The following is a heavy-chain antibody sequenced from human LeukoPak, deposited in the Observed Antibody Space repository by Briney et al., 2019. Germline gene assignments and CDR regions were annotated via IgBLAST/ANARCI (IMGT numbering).Heavy chain of an antibody. V-gene: IGHV3-15*01. CDR2: IKSKTDGGTT. CDR3: TTDILTGYYTDY. CDR1: GFTFSNAW. D-gene: IGHD3-9*01. J-gene: IGHJ4*02. Sequence: GGSLRLSCAASGFTFSNAWMSWVRQAPGKGLEWVGRIKSKTDGGTTDYAAPVKGRLTISRDDSKNTLYLQMNSLKTEDTAVYYCTTDILTGYYTDYWGQGTLVTVSS.